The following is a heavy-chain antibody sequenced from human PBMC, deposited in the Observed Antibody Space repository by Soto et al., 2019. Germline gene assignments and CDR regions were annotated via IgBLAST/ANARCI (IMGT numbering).Heavy chain of an antibody. D-gene: IGHD6-19*01. Sequence: ASVKVSCKASGYTFTSYGISWVRQAPGQGLEWMGWISAYNGNTNYARKLQGRVTMTTDTSTSTAYMELRSLRSDDTAVYYCARVLKQWIPYYYYGMDVWGQGTTVTVSS. V-gene: IGHV1-18*01. J-gene: IGHJ6*02. CDR3: ARVLKQWIPYYYYGMDV. CDR1: GYTFTSYG. CDR2: ISAYNGNT.